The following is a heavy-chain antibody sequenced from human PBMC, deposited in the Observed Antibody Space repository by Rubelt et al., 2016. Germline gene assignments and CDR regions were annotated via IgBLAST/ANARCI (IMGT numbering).Heavy chain of an antibody. CDR2: INAGNGNT. J-gene: IGHJ5*02. Sequence: QVQLVQSGAEVKKPGASVKVSCQASGYTFTSYAMHWVRQAPGQRLEWMGWINAGNGNTKYSQKFQGRVTLTRATSASTAYMELSSRRSEDTAVYYCARMRGPYSSSGGEFDPWGQGTLVTVSS. CDR3: ARMRGPYSSSGGEFDP. D-gene: IGHD6-13*01. V-gene: IGHV1-3*01. CDR1: GYTFTSYA.